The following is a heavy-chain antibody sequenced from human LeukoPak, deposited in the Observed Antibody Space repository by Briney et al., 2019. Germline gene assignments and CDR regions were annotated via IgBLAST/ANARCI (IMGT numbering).Heavy chain of an antibody. CDR3: AKLWSVGGLGAFDT. Sequence: PGGSLRLSCAASGFTFSTYSMNWVRQAPGKGLEWVSSISSSSSYIYYADSVKGRFTISRDNAKSSLYLQMNSLRAEDTALYYCAKLWSVGGLGAFDTWGQGTMVTVSS. CDR1: GFTFSTYS. D-gene: IGHD1-26*01. J-gene: IGHJ3*02. CDR2: ISSSSSYI. V-gene: IGHV3-21*04.